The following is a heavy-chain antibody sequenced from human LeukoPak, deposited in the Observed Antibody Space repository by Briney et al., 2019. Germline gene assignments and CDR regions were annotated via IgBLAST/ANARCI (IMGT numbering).Heavy chain of an antibody. J-gene: IGHJ3*02. CDR3: ARDIQDGSGITITALNAFDI. CDR2: ISSSGSTI. Sequence: GGSLRPSCAASGFTFSSYEMNWVRQAPGKGLEWVSYISSSGSTIYYADSVKGRFTISRDNAKNSLYLQMNSLRAEDTAVYYCARDIQDGSGITITALNAFDIWGQGTMVTVSS. V-gene: IGHV3-48*03. CDR1: GFTFSSYE. D-gene: IGHD3-10*01.